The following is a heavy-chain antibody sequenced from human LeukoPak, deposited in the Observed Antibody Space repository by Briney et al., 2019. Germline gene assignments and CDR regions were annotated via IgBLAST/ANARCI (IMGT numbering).Heavy chain of an antibody. J-gene: IGHJ6*02. CDR3: ARAGSVYSYGLDV. D-gene: IGHD3-10*01. CDR1: GGSISSYY. V-gene: IGHV4-59*01. CDR2: LYYSGGT. Sequence: PSETLSLTCTVSGGSISSYYWNWIRQPPGKGLEWIGYLYYSGGTNYSPSLKSRVTISVDTSKNQFSLKLSSVTAADSALYYCARAGSVYSYGLDVWGQGTTVTVSS.